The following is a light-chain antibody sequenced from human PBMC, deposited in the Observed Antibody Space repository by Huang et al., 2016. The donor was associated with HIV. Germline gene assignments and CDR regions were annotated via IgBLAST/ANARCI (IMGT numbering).Light chain of an antibody. CDR3: QYGET. J-gene: IGKJ1*01. V-gene: IGKV1-5*03. Sequence: DIQMTQSPSTLSAFVGDRLTTTCRASQNISSWLAWYQQKPGNAPRLLIYKISRLESGVPSRFSGSGSGTEFTLTISSLQPDDIGTYYCQYGETFGQGSKVEVK. CDR1: QNISSW. CDR2: KIS.